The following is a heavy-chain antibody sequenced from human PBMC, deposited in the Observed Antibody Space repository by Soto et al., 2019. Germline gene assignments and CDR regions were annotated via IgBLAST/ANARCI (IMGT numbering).Heavy chain of an antibody. J-gene: IGHJ3*02. D-gene: IGHD5-12*01. Sequence: QVQLVQSGAEVKKPGSSVKVSCKASGGTFSSYAISWVRQAPGQGLEWMGGIIPIFGTANYAQKFQGRVTITADESTSTAYMELSSLRSEDTAVYYCVRDSGYCSGMGYSGYDRAGCMDAFDIWGQGTMVTVSS. CDR1: GGTFSSYA. CDR2: IIPIFGTA. V-gene: IGHV1-69*01. CDR3: VRDSGYCSGMGYSGYDRAGCMDAFDI.